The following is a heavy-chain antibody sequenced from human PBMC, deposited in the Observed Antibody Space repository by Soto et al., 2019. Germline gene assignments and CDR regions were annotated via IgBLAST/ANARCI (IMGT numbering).Heavy chain of an antibody. CDR3: ARDSILTIFGVVMIYYGMDV. CDR1: GGSISSGDYY. V-gene: IGHV4-30-4*01. CDR2: IYYSGST. D-gene: IGHD3-3*01. Sequence: LSLTCTVSGGSISSGDYYWSWIRQPPGKGLEWIGYIYYSGSTYYNPSLKSRVTISVDTSKNQFSLKLSSVTAADTAVYYCARDSILTIFGVVMIYYGMDVWGQGTTVTVSS. J-gene: IGHJ6*02.